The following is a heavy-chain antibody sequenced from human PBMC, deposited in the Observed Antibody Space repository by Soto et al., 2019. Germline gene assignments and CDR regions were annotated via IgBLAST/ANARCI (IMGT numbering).Heavy chain of an antibody. Sequence: SVKVSCKASGGTFSSYAISWVRQAPGQGLEWMGGIIPIFGTANYAQKFQGRVTITADESTSTAYMELSSLRSEDTAVYYCARGKDSSSWYDTLDYYYHGMDVWGQGTTVTVSS. D-gene: IGHD6-13*01. CDR1: GGTFSSYA. CDR2: IIPIFGTA. V-gene: IGHV1-69*13. J-gene: IGHJ6*02. CDR3: ARGKDSSSWYDTLDYYYHGMDV.